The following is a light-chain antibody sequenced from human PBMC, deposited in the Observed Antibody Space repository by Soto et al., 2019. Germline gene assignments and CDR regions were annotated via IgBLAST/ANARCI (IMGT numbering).Light chain of an antibody. V-gene: IGKV3-20*01. CDR3: QHYNSYSEA. Sequence: EIVMTQSPVTLSVSPGERATLYCSASQSVSSSYLAWYQQKPGQAPRLLIYGASSRATGIPDRFSGSGSGTEFTLTISSLQPDDFATYYCQHYNSYSEAFGQGTKVDI. CDR2: GAS. CDR1: QSVSSSY. J-gene: IGKJ1*01.